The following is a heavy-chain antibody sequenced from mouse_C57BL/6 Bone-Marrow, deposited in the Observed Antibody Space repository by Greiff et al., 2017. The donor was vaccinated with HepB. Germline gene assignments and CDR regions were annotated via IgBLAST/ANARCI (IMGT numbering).Heavy chain of an antibody. J-gene: IGHJ4*01. CDR2: IWRGGST. Sequence: VQLKESGPGLVQPSQSLSITCTVSGFSLTSYGVHWVRQSPGKGLEWLGVIWRGGSTDYNAAFMSRLSITKDNSKSQVFFKMNSLQADDTAIYYCAKRHYGSSSHAMDYWGQGTSVTVSS. D-gene: IGHD1-1*01. CDR3: AKRHYGSSSHAMDY. V-gene: IGHV2-5*01. CDR1: GFSLTSYG.